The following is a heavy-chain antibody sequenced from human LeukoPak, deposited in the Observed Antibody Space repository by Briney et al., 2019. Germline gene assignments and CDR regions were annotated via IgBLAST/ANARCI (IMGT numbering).Heavy chain of an antibody. Sequence: GASVNVSCKASGYTLTDYYMRWVRQAPGQGLEWMGRINPNSGGTNYAQKFQGRVTMTRDTSISTVYMELSRLRSDDTAVYYCARVGYYESSGYYEYWGQGTLVTVSS. J-gene: IGHJ4*02. CDR3: ARVGYYESSGYYEY. CDR2: INPNSGGT. D-gene: IGHD3-22*01. V-gene: IGHV1-2*06. CDR1: GYTLTDYY.